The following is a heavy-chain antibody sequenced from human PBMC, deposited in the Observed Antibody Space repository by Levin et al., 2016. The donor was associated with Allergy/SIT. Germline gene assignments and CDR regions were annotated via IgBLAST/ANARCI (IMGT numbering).Heavy chain of an antibody. D-gene: IGHD3-22*01. Sequence: SVKVSCKASGGSFSAYGISWVRQAPGQGLEWMGGIIPMLRTPKSAQMFQGRVTITADESENTAYMELSSLRSEDTAVYYCARERREVYESTGYFWGAFDIWGQGTMVTVSS. CDR2: IIPMLRTP. CDR3: ARERREVYESTGYFWGAFDI. J-gene: IGHJ3*02. V-gene: IGHV1-69*13. CDR1: GGSFSAYG.